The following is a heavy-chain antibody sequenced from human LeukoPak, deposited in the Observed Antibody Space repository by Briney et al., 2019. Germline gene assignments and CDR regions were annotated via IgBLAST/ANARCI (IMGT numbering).Heavy chain of an antibody. CDR1: GYTFTNYY. J-gene: IGHJ4*02. V-gene: IGHV5-51*01. CDR3: ARRYCSSTGCNPYFFDY. Sequence: GESLKISCKGSGYTFTNYYIGWVRQTPGKGLEWMGIISPGDSDARYSPSFQGQVTISADKSISTAYLRWSGLKASDTAMYYCARRYCSSTGCNPYFFDYWGQGTLVTVSS. CDR2: ISPGDSDA. D-gene: IGHD2-2*01.